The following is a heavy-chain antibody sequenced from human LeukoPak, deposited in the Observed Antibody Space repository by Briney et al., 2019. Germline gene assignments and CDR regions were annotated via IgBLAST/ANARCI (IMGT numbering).Heavy chain of an antibody. Sequence: GGSLRLSCVASGFTFSNAWMSWVRQAPGKGLEWVGRIKSKNDGGTTDFAAPVKGRFTISRDDSTNTLYLQMNSLKIEDTAVYYCTTHLYYGYVWGSYRLWGQGTMVTVSS. CDR2: IKSKNDGGTT. D-gene: IGHD3-16*02. V-gene: IGHV3-15*01. CDR3: TTHLYYGYVWGSYRL. CDR1: GFTFSNAW. J-gene: IGHJ3*01.